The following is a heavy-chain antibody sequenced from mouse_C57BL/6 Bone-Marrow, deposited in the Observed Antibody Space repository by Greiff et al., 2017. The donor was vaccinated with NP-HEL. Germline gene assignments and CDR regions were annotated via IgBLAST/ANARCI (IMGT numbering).Heavy chain of an antibody. CDR3: ATYYCSRFYYAMDY. CDR1: GYTFTSYW. D-gene: IGHD1-1*01. CDR2: IDPNSGGT. V-gene: IGHV1-72*01. J-gene: IGHJ4*01. Sequence: VQLQQPGAELVKPGASVKLSCKASGYTFTSYWMHWVKQRPGRGLEWIGRIDPNSGGTKYNEKFKSKATLTVDKPSSTAYMHLSSLTYEDSAVYYCATYYCSRFYYAMDYWGQGTSVTVSS.